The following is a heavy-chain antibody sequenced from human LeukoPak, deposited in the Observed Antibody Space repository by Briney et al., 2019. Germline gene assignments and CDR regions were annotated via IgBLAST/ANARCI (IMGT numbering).Heavy chain of an antibody. CDR1: GDRVSSNSAA. CDR3: ARVTEKQYLPFDS. V-gene: IGHV6-1*01. D-gene: IGHD6-19*01. Sequence: PSQTLSLTCVISGDRVSSNSAAWNWIRQSPSRGLEWLGRTYYRSRWYNEYALSVKSRISINPDTSKNQFSLQLNSVTPEDTAVYYCARVTEKQYLPFDSWGQGTLVTVSS. J-gene: IGHJ4*02. CDR2: TYYRSRWYN.